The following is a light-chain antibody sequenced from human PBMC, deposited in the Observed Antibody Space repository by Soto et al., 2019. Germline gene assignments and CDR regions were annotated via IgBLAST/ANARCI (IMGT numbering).Light chain of an antibody. CDR2: KAS. J-gene: IGKJ2*01. CDR1: QSISSW. CDR3: QQYNSYPYT. Sequence: DIQMTQSPSTLSASVGDRVTITCRASQSISSWLAWYQQKPGRAPKLLIYKASSLESGVPSRFSGSGSGTEFTLTISSLQPDDFATYYCQQYNSYPYTFGQGTKLESK. V-gene: IGKV1-5*03.